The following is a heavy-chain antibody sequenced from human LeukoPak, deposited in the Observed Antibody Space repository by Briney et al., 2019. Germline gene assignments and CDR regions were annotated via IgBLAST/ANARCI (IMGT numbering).Heavy chain of an antibody. Sequence: PSETLSLTCTVSGGSISSYYWSWIRQPPGKGLEWIGYIYYSGSTNYNPSLQSRVTISVDTSKNQFSLKLSSVTAADTAVYYCARTGYYYDSSGYGHDAFDIWGQGTMVTVSS. J-gene: IGHJ3*02. CDR1: GGSISSYY. CDR3: ARTGYYYDSSGYGHDAFDI. D-gene: IGHD3-22*01. V-gene: IGHV4-59*01. CDR2: IYYSGST.